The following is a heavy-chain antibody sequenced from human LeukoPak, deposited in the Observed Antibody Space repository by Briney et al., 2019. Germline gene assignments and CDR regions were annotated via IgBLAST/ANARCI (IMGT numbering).Heavy chain of an antibody. D-gene: IGHD6-19*01. V-gene: IGHV3-7*01. CDR3: ATSQTTSGQYGNAFDI. Sequence: GGSLRLSGAASGFTFSSYRMSWVRQAPGKGLEWLANIKQDGSEKYYVDSVKGRFTISRDNAKNSLHLQMNSLRVEDTAVYWCATSQTTSGQYGNAFDIWGLGTMVTVSS. J-gene: IGHJ3*02. CDR1: GFTFSSYR. CDR2: IKQDGSEK.